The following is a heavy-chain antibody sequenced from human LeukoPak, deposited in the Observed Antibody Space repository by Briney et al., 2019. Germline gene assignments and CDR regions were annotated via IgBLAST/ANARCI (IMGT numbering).Heavy chain of an antibody. D-gene: IGHD2-2*01. CDR2: INQDGSEK. J-gene: IGHJ3*02. V-gene: IGHV3-7*01. CDR3: ARGVVVAPRSAFDI. CDR1: GFTFSSYW. Sequence: PGGSLRLFCAASGFTFSSYWITWVRQAPGKGLEWVANINQDGSEKCYVDSVKGRFTISRDNAKNSLSLQMNSLRVEDTAVYYCARGVVVAPRSAFDIWGQGTMVTVSS.